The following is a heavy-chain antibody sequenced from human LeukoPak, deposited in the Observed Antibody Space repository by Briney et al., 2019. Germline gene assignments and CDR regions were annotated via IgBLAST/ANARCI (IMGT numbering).Heavy chain of an antibody. V-gene: IGHV3-30*02. CDR2: IRYDGSNK. CDR3: AKDFSGSYWYFDY. J-gene: IGHJ4*02. Sequence: PGGSLRLSCAASGFTFRSYGMHLVRQAPGKGLEWVAFIRYDGSNKYYADSVKGRFTISRDNSKNTMYLQMNSLRAEDTAVYYCAKDFSGSYWYFDYWGQGTLVTVSS. CDR1: GFTFRSYG. D-gene: IGHD1-26*01.